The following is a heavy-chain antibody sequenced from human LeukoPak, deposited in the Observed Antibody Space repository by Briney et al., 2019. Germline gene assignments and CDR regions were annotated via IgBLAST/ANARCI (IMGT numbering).Heavy chain of an antibody. CDR2: ISSSGSTI. V-gene: IGHV3-48*04. CDR1: EFTFSSYN. J-gene: IGHJ4*02. CDR3: ARVFGSGTYLFDY. Sequence: GGSLRLSCAASEFTFSSYNMNWVRQAPGKGLEWVSYISSSGSTIYYTDSVKGRFTISRDNAKNSLYLQMNSLRAEDTAVYYCARVFGSGTYLFDYWGQGTLVTVSS. D-gene: IGHD3-10*01.